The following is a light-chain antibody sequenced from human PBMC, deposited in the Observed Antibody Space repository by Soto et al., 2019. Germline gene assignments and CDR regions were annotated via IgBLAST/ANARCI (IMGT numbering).Light chain of an antibody. CDR3: QQYNNWPRT. Sequence: DIQMTQSPSSLSASVGDRVTITCRASQSISDYLVWYQQKPGKAPKLLIYAASSLQSGVPSRFSGSGSGTDFTLTISSLQPEDFAVYYCQQYNNWPRTFGQGTKVEIK. V-gene: IGKV1-39*01. CDR2: AAS. J-gene: IGKJ1*01. CDR1: QSISDY.